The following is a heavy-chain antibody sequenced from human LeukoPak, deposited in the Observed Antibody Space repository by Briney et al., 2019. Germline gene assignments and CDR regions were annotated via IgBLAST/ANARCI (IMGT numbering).Heavy chain of an antibody. D-gene: IGHD2-15*01. J-gene: IGHJ1*01. Sequence: GGSLRLSCAASGYTFSSYGMHWVRQAPGKGLEWVAVISYHGANKYYADSVKGRFTISRDDSKNTLYLQMDSLRAEDTAVYYCAKGGGTWAAEYFQHWGQGTLVTVSS. CDR1: GYTFSSYG. CDR2: ISYHGANK. V-gene: IGHV3-30*18. CDR3: AKGGGTWAAEYFQH.